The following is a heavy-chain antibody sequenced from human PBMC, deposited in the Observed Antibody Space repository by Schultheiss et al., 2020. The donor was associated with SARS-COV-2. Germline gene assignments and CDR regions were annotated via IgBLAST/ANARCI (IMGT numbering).Heavy chain of an antibody. D-gene: IGHD2-15*01. CDR1: GFTFSSYA. V-gene: IGHV3-30*04. CDR3: ARDSAAVELDY. Sequence: GESLKISCAASGFTFSSYAMHWVRQAPGKGLEWVAVISYDGSNKYYADSVKGRFTISRDNSKNTLYLQMNSLRAEDTAVYYCARDSAAVELDYWGQGTLVTVSS. J-gene: IGHJ4*02. CDR2: ISYDGSNK.